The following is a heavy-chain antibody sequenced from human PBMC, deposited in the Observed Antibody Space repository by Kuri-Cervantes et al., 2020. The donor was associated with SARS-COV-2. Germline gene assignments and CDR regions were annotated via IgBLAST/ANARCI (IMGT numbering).Heavy chain of an antibody. V-gene: IGHV4-38-2*01. CDR3: ASQGVGAHRGQDY. CDR2: IYHSGST. Sequence: GSLRLSCAVSGYSISSGYYWGWIRQPPGKGLEWIGSIYHSGSTYYNPSLKGRVIISVDTSKNQFSLKLSSVTAADTAVYYCASQGVGAHRGQDYWGQGTLVTVSS. D-gene: IGHD1-26*01. CDR1: GYSISSGYY. J-gene: IGHJ4*02.